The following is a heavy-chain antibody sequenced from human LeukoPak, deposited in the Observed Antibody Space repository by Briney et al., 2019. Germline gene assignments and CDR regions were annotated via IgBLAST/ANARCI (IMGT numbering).Heavy chain of an antibody. J-gene: IGHJ4*02. D-gene: IGHD1-26*01. CDR1: GFTFSSYE. Sequence: GGSLRLSCAASGFTFSSYEMNWVRQAPGKGLEWVSYNSITGDTTHYADSVKGRFTISRDNAKNSLFLQMSSLRAEDTAVYYCARESGSYLWVVDYWGQGTLVTVSS. CDR3: ARESGSYLWVVDY. CDR2: NSITGDTT. V-gene: IGHV3-48*03.